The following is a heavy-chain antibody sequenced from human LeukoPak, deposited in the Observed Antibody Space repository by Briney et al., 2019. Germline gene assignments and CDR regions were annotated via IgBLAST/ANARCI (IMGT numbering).Heavy chain of an antibody. D-gene: IGHD1-26*01. V-gene: IGHV1-8*01. CDR3: ARERGGQAGSYFPS. Sequence: ASVKVSCKTSVYPFIIYDINWVRQGSGQRREGMGWMRPNSGKTGYAQNFQGRVTMTRNISISTAYMELSSLRFEDTAVYYCARERGGQAGSYFPSWGQGTLVTVSS. CDR1: VYPFIIYD. J-gene: IGHJ4*02. CDR2: MRPNSGKT.